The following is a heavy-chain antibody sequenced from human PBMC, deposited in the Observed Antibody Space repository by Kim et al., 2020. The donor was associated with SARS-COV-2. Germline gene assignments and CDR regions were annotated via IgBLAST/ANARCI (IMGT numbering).Heavy chain of an antibody. D-gene: IGHD5-12*01. V-gene: IGHV1-18*04. CDR1: GYTFTSYG. CDR2: ISAYNGNT. Sequence: ASVKVSCKASGYTFTSYGISWVRQAPVQGLEWMGWISAYNGNTNYAQKLQGRVTMTTDTSTSTAYMELRSLRSDDTAVYYCAREDLGGYHPRNYYGMDVWGQGTTVTVSS. J-gene: IGHJ6*02. CDR3: AREDLGGYHPRNYYGMDV.